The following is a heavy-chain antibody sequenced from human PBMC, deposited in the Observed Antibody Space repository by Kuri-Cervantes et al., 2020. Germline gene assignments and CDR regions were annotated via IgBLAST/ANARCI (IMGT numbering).Heavy chain of an antibody. CDR2: ISYDGGNK. D-gene: IGHD3-9*01. V-gene: IGHV3-30*03. CDR1: GFSFSSYG. CDR3: AIGTDNYYFAMDV. Sequence: GESLKISCAASGFSFSSYGMHWVRQAPGKGLEWVAVISYDGGNKYYADSLKGRFTISRDNSKNTLYLQMNSLRAEDTAMYYCAIGTDNYYFAMDVWGQGTTVTVSS. J-gene: IGHJ6*02.